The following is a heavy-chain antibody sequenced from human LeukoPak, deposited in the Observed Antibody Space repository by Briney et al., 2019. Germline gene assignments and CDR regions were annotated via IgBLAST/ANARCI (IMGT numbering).Heavy chain of an antibody. V-gene: IGHV3-30-3*01. CDR1: GFSFSSYA. CDR2: ISYDGTNQ. D-gene: IGHD1-26*01. J-gene: IGHJ4*02. Sequence: GGSLRLSCAASGFSFSSYAFHWVRQAPGKGLEWVAVISYDGTNQYYADSVKGRFTISRDNSKNTLYLQMNSLRAEDTAVYYCATGRLRYKWDLDYWGQGTLVTVSS. CDR3: ATGRLRYKWDLDY.